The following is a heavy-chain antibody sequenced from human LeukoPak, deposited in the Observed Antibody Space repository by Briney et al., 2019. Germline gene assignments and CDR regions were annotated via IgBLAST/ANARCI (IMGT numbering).Heavy chain of an antibody. CDR3: ARRSGRLRYCSSTSCHTVFDY. V-gene: IGHV4-34*01. D-gene: IGHD2-2*02. Sequence: GSLRLSCAASGFTFSSYSMNWVRQPPGKGLGWIGEINHSGSTNYNPSLKSRVTISVDTSKNQFSLKLSSVTAADTAVYYCARRSGRLRYCSSTSCHTVFDYWGQGTLVTVSS. J-gene: IGHJ4*02. CDR1: GFTFSSYS. CDR2: INHSGST.